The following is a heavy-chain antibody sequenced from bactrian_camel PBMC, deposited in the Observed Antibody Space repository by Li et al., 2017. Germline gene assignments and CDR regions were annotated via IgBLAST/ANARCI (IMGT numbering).Heavy chain of an antibody. CDR1: IIDFAC. J-gene: IGHJ4*01. D-gene: IGHD6*01. Sequence: HVQLVESGGGTVQTGGSLRLHCSTSIIDFACMAWLRQPPGKEREGVAVIGTDGITAYGNAVKGRFTISKDKAKRILYLQMNNVQADDSAMYYCAADPRVPWCGIWYNGEPFKYQGQGTQVTVS. V-gene: IGHV3S55*01. CDR2: IGTDGIT.